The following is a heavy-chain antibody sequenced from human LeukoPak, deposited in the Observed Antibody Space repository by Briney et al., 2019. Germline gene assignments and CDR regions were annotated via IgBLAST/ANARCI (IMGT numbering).Heavy chain of an antibody. Sequence: GGSLGLSCEASGLTFSNSWMHWDRQAPGKGLVWVSRINNEGTTISYADSVKGRFTISRDNAKNTLYLQMNSLRAEDTAVYYCARVSGLGMNEYYQHWGQGTLVTVAS. CDR1: GLTFSNSW. J-gene: IGHJ1*01. V-gene: IGHV3-74*01. D-gene: IGHD3-10*01. CDR3: ARVSGLGMNEYYQH. CDR2: INNEGTTI.